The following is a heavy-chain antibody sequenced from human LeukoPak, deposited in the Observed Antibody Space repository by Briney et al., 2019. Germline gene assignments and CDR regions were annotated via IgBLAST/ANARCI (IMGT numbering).Heavy chain of an antibody. CDR1: GYTFTSYG. CDR2: ISAYNGNT. Sequence: ASVKVSCKASGYTFTSYGISWVRHAPGQGLEWKGWISAYNGNTNYAQKLQGRVTMTTDTSTSTAYMELRSLRSDDTAVYYCARVMETDYDILTGYSDYWGQGPLVTVSS. V-gene: IGHV1-18*01. D-gene: IGHD3-9*01. J-gene: IGHJ4*02. CDR3: ARVMETDYDILTGYSDY.